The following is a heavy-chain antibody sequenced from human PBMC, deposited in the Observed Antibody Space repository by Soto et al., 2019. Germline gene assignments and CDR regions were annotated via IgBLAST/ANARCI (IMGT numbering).Heavy chain of an antibody. Sequence: SETLSLTCAVYGGSFSGYYWSWIRQPPGKGLEWIGEINHSGSTNYNPSLKSRVTISVDTSKNQFSLKLSSVTAADTAVYYCARVWFGELLPYYFDYWGQGTLVTVSS. V-gene: IGHV4-34*01. D-gene: IGHD3-10*01. CDR1: GGSFSGYY. CDR3: ARVWFGELLPYYFDY. J-gene: IGHJ4*02. CDR2: INHSGST.